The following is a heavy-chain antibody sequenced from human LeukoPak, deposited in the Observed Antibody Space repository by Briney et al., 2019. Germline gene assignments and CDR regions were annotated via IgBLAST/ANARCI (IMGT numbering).Heavy chain of an antibody. CDR1: GFTFSSYW. Sequence: AGGSLRLSCAASGFTFSSYWMSWVRQAPGKGLEWVANIKQDGSEKYYVDSAKGRFTISRDNAKNSLYLQMNSLRAEDTAVYYCARDGDSSGWDFDYWSQGTLVTVSS. J-gene: IGHJ4*02. D-gene: IGHD6-19*01. CDR2: IKQDGSEK. V-gene: IGHV3-7*01. CDR3: ARDGDSSGWDFDY.